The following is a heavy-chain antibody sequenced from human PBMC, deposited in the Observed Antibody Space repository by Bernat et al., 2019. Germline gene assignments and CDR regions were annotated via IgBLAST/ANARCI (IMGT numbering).Heavy chain of an antibody. CDR1: GFTFSSYW. J-gene: IGHJ4*02. Sequence: EVQLVESGGGLVQPGGSPRLSCAASGFTFSSYWMSWVRQAPGKGLEWVANIKQDGSEKYYVDSVKGRFTISRDNAKNSLYLQMNSLRAEDTAVYYCARDNRGGEGHFDYWGQGTLVTVSS. CDR2: IKQDGSEK. CDR3: ARDNRGGEGHFDY. V-gene: IGHV3-7*03. D-gene: IGHD2-21*01.